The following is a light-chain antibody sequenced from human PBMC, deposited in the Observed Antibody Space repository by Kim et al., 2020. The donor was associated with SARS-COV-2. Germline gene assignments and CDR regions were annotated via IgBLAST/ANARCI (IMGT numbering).Light chain of an antibody. CDR1: QSVSSNF. CDR3: QQYSSSVYT. CDR2: SIS. J-gene: IGKJ2*01. Sequence: LSPGERATLSCRASQSVSSNFLAWYQQKPGQAPRLLMYSISRRATGIPDRFSGSGSGTDFTLTISRLEPEDFAVYYCQQYSSSVYTFGQGTKLEI. V-gene: IGKV3-20*01.